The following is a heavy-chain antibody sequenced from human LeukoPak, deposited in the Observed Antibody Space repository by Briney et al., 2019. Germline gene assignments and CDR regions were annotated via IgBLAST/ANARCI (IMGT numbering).Heavy chain of an antibody. CDR3: ARGRSGSYFRTRYYGMDV. V-gene: IGHV4-34*01. Sequence: SETLSLTCAVYGGSFSGYYWSWIRQPPGKGLEWIGEINHSGSTNYNPSLKSRVTISVDTSKNQFSLKLSSVTAADTAVYYCARGRSGSYFRTRYYGMDVWGQGTTVTVS. D-gene: IGHD1-26*01. CDR2: INHSGST. CDR1: GGSFSGYY. J-gene: IGHJ6*02.